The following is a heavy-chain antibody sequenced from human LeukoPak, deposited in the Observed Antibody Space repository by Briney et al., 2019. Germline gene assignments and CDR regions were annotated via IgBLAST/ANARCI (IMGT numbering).Heavy chain of an antibody. Sequence: GGSLRLSCAASGFTFSTFGIHWVRQAPGKGLEWVAVIWYDGSNKYYADSVKGRFTISRDNSKNTLYLQMNSLRAEDTAVYYCARGADHYASSGYYYGAYWGQGTLVTVSS. D-gene: IGHD3-22*01. CDR1: GFTFSTFG. J-gene: IGHJ4*02. CDR3: ARGADHYASSGYYYGAY. CDR2: IWYDGSNK. V-gene: IGHV3-33*01.